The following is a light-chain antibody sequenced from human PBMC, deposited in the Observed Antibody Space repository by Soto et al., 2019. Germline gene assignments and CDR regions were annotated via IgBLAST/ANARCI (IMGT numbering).Light chain of an antibody. CDR3: QQYGSLCWT. CDR1: QNVDSNY. CDR2: GAS. V-gene: IGKV3-20*01. Sequence: EIVWTQSPGTLSLSPGEGATLSCRASQNVDSNYLAWYQQKPCQGPRIVLFGASGRATGIPDRFSGSGSGTDYTLTSSRLEPEDFAVYYCQQYGSLCWTFPQGTKLEIK. J-gene: IGKJ1*01.